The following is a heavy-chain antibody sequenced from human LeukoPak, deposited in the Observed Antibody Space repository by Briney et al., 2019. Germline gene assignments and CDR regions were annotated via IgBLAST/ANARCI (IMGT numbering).Heavy chain of an antibody. CDR1: GGTFSSYG. CDR3: ARDNDYVWGSYRYPGY. CDR2: ISVYNDNK. D-gene: IGHD3-16*02. Sequence: ASVKVSCKASGGTFSSYGISWVRQAPGQGLEWMGWISVYNDNKNYAQKFQGRVTMTTDPSTSTAHMKLRSLRSDDTAVYYCARDNDYVWGSYRYPGYWGQGTLVTVPS. V-gene: IGHV1-18*01. J-gene: IGHJ4*02.